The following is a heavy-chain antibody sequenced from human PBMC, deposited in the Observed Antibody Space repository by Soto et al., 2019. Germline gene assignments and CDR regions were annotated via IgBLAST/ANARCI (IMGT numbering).Heavy chain of an antibody. CDR1: GGSFSGYY. CDR3: ARMVRGVIIKRYFDP. V-gene: IGHV4-34*01. Sequence: SETLSLTCAVYGGSFSGYYWSWIRQPPGKGLEWIGEINHSGSTNYNPSLKSRVTISVDTSKNQFSLKLSSVTAADTAVYYCARMVRGVIIKRYFDPWGQGTLVTVSS. J-gene: IGHJ4*02. D-gene: IGHD3-10*01. CDR2: INHSGST.